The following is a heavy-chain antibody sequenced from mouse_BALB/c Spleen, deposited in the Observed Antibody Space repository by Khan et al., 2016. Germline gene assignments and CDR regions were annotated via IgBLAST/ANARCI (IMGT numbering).Heavy chain of an antibody. Sequence: QVQLQQSGAELVKPGASVKLSCKASGYTFTSYWMHWVKQRPGQGLEWIGEINPSNGRTNYNEKFKSKATLTVDKSSSTAYMQLSSPTSEDSAVYYCARVITRDYWGQGTNLTVSS. V-gene: IGHV1S81*02. CDR1: GYTFTSYW. J-gene: IGHJ2*01. D-gene: IGHD6-1*01. CDR2: INPSNGRT. CDR3: ARVITRDY.